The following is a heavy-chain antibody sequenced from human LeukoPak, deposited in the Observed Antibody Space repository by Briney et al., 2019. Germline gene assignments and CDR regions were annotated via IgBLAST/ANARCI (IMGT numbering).Heavy chain of an antibody. CDR2: IYYSGST. D-gene: IGHD1-1*01. Sequence: SETLSLTCTVSGGSISGYHCSWIRQPPGKGLEWIGYIYYSGSTNYNPSLKSRVTISLDTSKNHFSLKLGSVTAADTAVYYCARHVKYNDAFHFDSWGRGTLVTVPS. J-gene: IGHJ4*02. CDR3: ARHVKYNDAFHFDS. V-gene: IGHV4-59*08. CDR1: GGSISGYH.